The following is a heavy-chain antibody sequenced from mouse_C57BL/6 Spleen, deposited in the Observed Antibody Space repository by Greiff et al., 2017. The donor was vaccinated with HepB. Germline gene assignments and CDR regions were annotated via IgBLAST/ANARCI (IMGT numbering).Heavy chain of an antibody. Sequence: VQLQQSGAELVKPGASVKISCKASGYAFSSYWMNWVKQRPGKGLEWIGQIYPGDGDTNYNGKFKGKATLTADKSSSTAYMQLSSLTSEDSAVYFCASYYSNYQAWFAYWGQGTLVTVSA. CDR1: GYAFSSYW. D-gene: IGHD2-5*01. CDR2: IYPGDGDT. CDR3: ASYYSNYQAWFAY. V-gene: IGHV1-80*01. J-gene: IGHJ3*01.